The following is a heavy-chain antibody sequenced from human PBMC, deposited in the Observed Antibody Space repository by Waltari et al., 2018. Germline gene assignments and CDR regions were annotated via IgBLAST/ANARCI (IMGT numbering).Heavy chain of an antibody. CDR2: ISSSGGST. Sequence: EVQLVESGGDFVQPGGSLRLSCAASGFIFSSYSMTWVRQAPGKGREWLSYISSSGGSTYYADSVKGRFTISRDNAKNFLYLQVSSLRAEDTAVYYCSRGHGANSPGSLGGWGQGTLVIVSS. V-gene: IGHV3-48*01. D-gene: IGHD3-10*01. CDR1: GFIFSSYS. J-gene: IGHJ4*02. CDR3: SRGHGANSPGSLGG.